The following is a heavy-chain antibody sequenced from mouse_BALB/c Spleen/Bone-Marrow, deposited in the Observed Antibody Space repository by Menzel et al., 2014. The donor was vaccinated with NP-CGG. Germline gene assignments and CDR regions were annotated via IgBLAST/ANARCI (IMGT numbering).Heavy chain of an antibody. CDR2: INPSNGRT. V-gene: IGHV1S81*02. CDR1: GYTFTSYW. Sequence: VQLQQSGAELVKPGASVKLSCKASGYTFTSYWMHWVKQRPGQGLEWIGEINPSNGRTNYNEKFKSKATLTVDKSSSTAYMQLSSLTSEDSAVYYCARGGFDYWAKAPLSQSPQ. CDR3: ARGGFDY. J-gene: IGHJ2*01.